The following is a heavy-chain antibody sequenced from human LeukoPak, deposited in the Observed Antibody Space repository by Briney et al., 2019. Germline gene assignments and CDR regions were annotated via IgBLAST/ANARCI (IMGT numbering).Heavy chain of an antibody. Sequence: ASVKVSCKASGYTFNNYGISWVRRAPGQGLEWMGWISAYNGNTNYAQRVQGRVTMTTDTSTSTAYMELRSLRSDDTAVYYCARDRLDFWSGYFYHGMDVWGQGTTVTVSS. V-gene: IGHV1-18*01. CDR2: ISAYNGNT. J-gene: IGHJ6*02. CDR1: GYTFNNYG. CDR3: ARDRLDFWSGYFYHGMDV. D-gene: IGHD3-3*01.